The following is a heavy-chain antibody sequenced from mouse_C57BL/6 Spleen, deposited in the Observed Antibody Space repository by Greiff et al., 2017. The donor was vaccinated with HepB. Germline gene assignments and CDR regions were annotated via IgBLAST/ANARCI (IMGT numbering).Heavy chain of an antibody. V-gene: IGHV1-5*01. CDR1: GYTFTSYW. Sequence: EVQLQQSGTVLARPGASVKMSCKTSGYTFTSYWMHWVKQRPGQGLEWIGAIYPGNSDTSYNQKFKGKAKLTAVTSASTAYMELSSLTNEDSAVYYCTRSLGSSYGGFDYWGQGTTLTVSS. CDR2: IYPGNSDT. D-gene: IGHD1-1*01. J-gene: IGHJ2*01. CDR3: TRSLGSSYGGFDY.